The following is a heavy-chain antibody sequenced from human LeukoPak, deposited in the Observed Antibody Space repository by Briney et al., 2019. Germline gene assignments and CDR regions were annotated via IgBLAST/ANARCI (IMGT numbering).Heavy chain of an antibody. CDR3: ARGWNY. J-gene: IGHJ4*02. CDR2: ISSSGTYI. CDR1: GFTFNHYI. D-gene: IGHD3-3*01. V-gene: IGHV3-21*01. Sequence: GGSLRLSCAASGFTFNHYIMSWVRQTPEKGLEWVSSISSSGTYIDYADSVKGRFTISRDNAKNSLYLRMNSLRAEDTAVYYYARGWNYWGQGTVVTVSS.